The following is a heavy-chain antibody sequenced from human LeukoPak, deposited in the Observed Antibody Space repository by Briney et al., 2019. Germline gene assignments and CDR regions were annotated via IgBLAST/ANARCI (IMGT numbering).Heavy chain of an antibody. CDR3: ARVRYCSTNRCYDREFDN. CDR1: GGSISNYY. D-gene: IGHD2-2*01. Sequence: SETLSLTCTVSGGSISNYYWSWIRQPPGQGLEWIGYIYYSGNTNYNPSLKSRVTISVDTSKNQFSLKLNSVTAAVTAVYYCARVRYCSTNRCYDREFDNWGQGTLVTVSS. CDR2: IYYSGNT. V-gene: IGHV4-59*01. J-gene: IGHJ4*02.